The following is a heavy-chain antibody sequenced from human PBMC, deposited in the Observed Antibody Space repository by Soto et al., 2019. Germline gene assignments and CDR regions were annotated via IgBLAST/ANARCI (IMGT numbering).Heavy chain of an antibody. CDR3: ARIYGSGSYLLAEYYYYYYMDV. D-gene: IGHD3-10*01. Sequence: QVQLQESGPGLVKPSETLSLTCTVSGGSISSYYWSWIRQPPGKGLEWIGYIYYSGSTNYNPSLKSRVTISVDTSKNQFSLKLSSVTAADTAVYYCARIYGSGSYLLAEYYYYYYMDVWGKGTTVTVSS. V-gene: IGHV4-59*01. CDR2: IYYSGST. J-gene: IGHJ6*03. CDR1: GGSISSYY.